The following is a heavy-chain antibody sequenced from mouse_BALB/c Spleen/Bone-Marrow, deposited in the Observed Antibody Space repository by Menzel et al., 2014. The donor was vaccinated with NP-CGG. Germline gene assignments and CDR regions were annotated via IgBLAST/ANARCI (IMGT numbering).Heavy chain of an antibody. D-gene: IGHD6-1*01. CDR1: GYSITSGYY. J-gene: IGHJ3*01. CDR2: ISYDGSN. V-gene: IGHV3-6*02. CDR3: VREGGSRAY. Sequence: VQLQQSGPGLVKPSQSLSLTCSVTGYSITSGYYWNWIRQFPGNKLEWMGYISYDGSNNYNPSLKNRISITRDTSKNQFFLKLNSVTTEDTATYYCVREGGSRAYWGQGTLVTVSA.